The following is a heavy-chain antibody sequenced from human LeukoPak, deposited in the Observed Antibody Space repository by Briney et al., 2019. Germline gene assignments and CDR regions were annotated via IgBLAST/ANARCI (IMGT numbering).Heavy chain of an antibody. Sequence: PSQTLSLTCTVSGGSISSGGYYWSWIRQHPGKGLEWIGYIYYSGSTYYNPSLKSRVTISVDTSKNQFSLKLSSVTAADTAVYYCARAPEQQLVDAFDIWGQGTMVTVSS. CDR1: GGSISSGGYY. CDR3: ARAPEQQLVDAFDI. CDR2: IYYSGST. V-gene: IGHV4-31*03. J-gene: IGHJ3*02. D-gene: IGHD6-13*01.